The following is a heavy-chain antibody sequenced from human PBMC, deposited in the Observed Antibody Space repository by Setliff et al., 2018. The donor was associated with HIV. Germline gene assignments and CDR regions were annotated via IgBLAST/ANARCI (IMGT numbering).Heavy chain of an antibody. CDR3: AKSGYCGSSACRNYFYYMDV. CDR1: GFTFSNYA. D-gene: IGHD2-15*01. CDR2: ISGSGIST. Sequence: GGSLRLSCAASGFTFSNYAMRWVRQAPGKGLAWVSGISGSGISTYNADSVKGRFTISRDNSNNTLYLQMNSLRAEDTAVYYCAKSGYCGSSACRNYFYYMDVWGKGTTVTVSS. J-gene: IGHJ6*03. V-gene: IGHV3-23*01.